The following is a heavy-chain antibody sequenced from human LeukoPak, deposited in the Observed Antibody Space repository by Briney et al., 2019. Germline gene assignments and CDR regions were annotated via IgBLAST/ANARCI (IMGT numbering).Heavy chain of an antibody. CDR3: AKGAGGFSYYNWFDP. V-gene: IGHV4-39*07. J-gene: IGHJ5*02. Sequence: SETLSLTCTVSGGSISSSPYYWGWIRQPPGKGLEWIGSIYYSGTTHYNPSLESRVTISVDTSKNQISLKLASVTAADTAIYYCAKGAGGFSYYNWFDPWGQGTLVTVSS. D-gene: IGHD5-18*01. CDR2: IYYSGTT. CDR1: GGSISSSPYY.